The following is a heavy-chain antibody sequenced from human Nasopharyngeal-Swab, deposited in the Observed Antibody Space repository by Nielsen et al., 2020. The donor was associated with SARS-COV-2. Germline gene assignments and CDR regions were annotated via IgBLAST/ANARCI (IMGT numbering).Heavy chain of an antibody. V-gene: IGHV4-30-4*08. CDR3: ARVTKLPNLNYYYYYMDV. CDR2: IYYSGST. Sequence: SETLSLTCTVSGGSISSGDYYWSWIRQPPGKGLEWIGYIYYSGSTYYNPSLKSRVTISVDTSKNQFSLKLSSVTAADTAVYYCARVTKLPNLNYYYYYMDVWGKGTTVTVSS. D-gene: IGHD1-7*01. CDR1: GGSISSGDYY. J-gene: IGHJ6*03.